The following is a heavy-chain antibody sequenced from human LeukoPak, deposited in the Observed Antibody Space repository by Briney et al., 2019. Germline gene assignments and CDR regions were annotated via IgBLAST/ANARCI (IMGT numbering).Heavy chain of an antibody. Sequence: GGSLRLSCAASGFTFNTYWMNWVRHAPGKGLVWVSRINGDGTSLTYADSVKGRFTVSTDNAKNTVYLQMNSLRAEDTAVYYCTRDLRMDYYYVDYYYYGMDVWGQGTTVTVSS. V-gene: IGHV3-74*03. CDR3: TRDLRMDYYYVDYYYYGMDV. CDR1: GFTFNTYW. D-gene: IGHD3-10*02. J-gene: IGHJ6*02. CDR2: INGDGTSL.